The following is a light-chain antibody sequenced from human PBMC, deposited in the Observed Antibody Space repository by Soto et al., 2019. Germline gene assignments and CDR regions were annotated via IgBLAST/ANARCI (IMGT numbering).Light chain of an antibody. CDR1: QSISRN. V-gene: IGKV3-15*01. CDR3: QQYNNWPPLT. J-gene: IGKJ4*01. Sequence: IVMTQSPATLSVSPGERATLSCRASQSISRNLARYQQKGVKAPRLLIYDASTRATGTPARFSGSGSGTDFTLTISSLQSEDFAIYYCQQYNNWPPLTFGGGTKVEI. CDR2: DAS.